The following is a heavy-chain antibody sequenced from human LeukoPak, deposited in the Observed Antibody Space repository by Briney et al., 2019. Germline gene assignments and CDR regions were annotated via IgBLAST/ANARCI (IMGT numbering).Heavy chain of an antibody. V-gene: IGHV4-39*01. CDR2: IYYSGST. Sequence: SETLSLTCTVPGGSMSSSSYFWGWIRQPPGKWLEWIGSIYYSGSTYYNPSLKSRVTLSVDTSKNRFSLKLSSVTAADTAVYYCARRAKRYYFGMDVWGQGTTVTVSS. CDR3: ARRAKRYYFGMDV. CDR1: GGSMSSSSYF. J-gene: IGHJ6*02.